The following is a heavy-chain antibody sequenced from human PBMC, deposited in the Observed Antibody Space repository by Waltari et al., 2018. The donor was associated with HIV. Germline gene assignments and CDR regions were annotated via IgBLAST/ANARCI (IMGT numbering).Heavy chain of an antibody. J-gene: IGHJ5*02. V-gene: IGHV3-7*01. Sequence: EVQLVESGGGLVQPGGSLRLSCAASGFTFSSYRMSWVRQAPGKGLEWVANIKQDGSEKYYVDSMKGRFTISRDNAKNSLYLQINSLRAEDTAVYYCAGRSPARRLNWFDPWGQGTLVIVSS. D-gene: IGHD2-8*01. CDR3: AGRSPARRLNWFDP. CDR1: GFTFSSYR. CDR2: IKQDGSEK.